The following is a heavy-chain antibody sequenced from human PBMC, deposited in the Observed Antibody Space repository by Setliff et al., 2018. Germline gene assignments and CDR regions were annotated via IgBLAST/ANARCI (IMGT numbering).Heavy chain of an antibody. D-gene: IGHD2-15*01. CDR3: ARGAPGRYCSGGSCSYFDY. CDR2: IYTSWST. CDR1: GGSISNTFYY. V-gene: IGHV4-61*09. Sequence: KPSETLSLTCAVSGGSISNTFYYWTWIRQPAGKGLEWIGQIYTSWSTNYNPSLKSRVTISVDTSKNQFSLQLSSVTAADTAVYYCARGAPGRYCSGGSCSYFDYWGQGILVTVSS. J-gene: IGHJ4*02.